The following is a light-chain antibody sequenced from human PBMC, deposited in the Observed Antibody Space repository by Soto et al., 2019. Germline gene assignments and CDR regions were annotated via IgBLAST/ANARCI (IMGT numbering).Light chain of an antibody. J-gene: IGLJ1*01. V-gene: IGLV2-8*01. CDR1: SSDIGGYNY. CDR3: SSYAGSNNLDV. CDR2: EVS. Sequence: QSALTQPASVSGSPGQSITISCTGTSSDIGGYNYVSWYQQHPGKAPKLMIYEVSNRPSGVPDRFSGSKSGNTASLTVSGLQAEDEADYYCSSYAGSNNLDVFGTGTKVTVL.